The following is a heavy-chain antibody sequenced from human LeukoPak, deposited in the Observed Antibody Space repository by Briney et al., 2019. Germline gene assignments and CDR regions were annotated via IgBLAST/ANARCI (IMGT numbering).Heavy chain of an antibody. CDR2: IKHDGSEK. Sequence: GGSLRLSCAASGFIFANYFMSWVRQAPGKGLEWVASIKHDGSEKYYVDSVRGRFTISRDNTMNSLYLQMSSLRAEDTAVYYCATDRGWRTSGYYLYYFEYWGQGTLVTYSS. CDR3: ATDRGWRTSGYYLYYFEY. J-gene: IGHJ4*02. D-gene: IGHD3-3*01. CDR1: GFIFANYF. V-gene: IGHV3-7*01.